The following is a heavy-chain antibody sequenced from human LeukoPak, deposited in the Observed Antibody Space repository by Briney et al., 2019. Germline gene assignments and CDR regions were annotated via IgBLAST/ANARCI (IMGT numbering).Heavy chain of an antibody. J-gene: IGHJ3*02. CDR1: GFTFRIYA. CDR3: AKNYHDNTAYFSWAFDK. Sequence: GGPLRLSCAASGFTFRIYAMTWVRQAPGKGPEWVSAIGASGATFYADSVKGRFTISRDNSRNTLHLQMNSLRTEDTAVYYCAKNYHDNTAYFSWAFDKWGQGTMVTLSS. CDR2: IGASGAT. V-gene: IGHV3-23*01. D-gene: IGHD3-22*01.